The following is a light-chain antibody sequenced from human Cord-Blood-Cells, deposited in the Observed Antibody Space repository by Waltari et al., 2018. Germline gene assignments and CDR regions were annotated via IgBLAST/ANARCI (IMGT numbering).Light chain of an antibody. Sequence: EIVMTQSPATLSVSPGERATLSCRASQSVSSNLPWYQQKPGQAPRLLIYGASTRATAIPARFSGSGSGTEFTLTISSLQSEDFAVYYCQQYNNWPPLTFGPGTKVDIE. V-gene: IGKV3-15*01. CDR3: QQYNNWPPLT. J-gene: IGKJ3*01. CDR2: GAS. CDR1: QSVSSN.